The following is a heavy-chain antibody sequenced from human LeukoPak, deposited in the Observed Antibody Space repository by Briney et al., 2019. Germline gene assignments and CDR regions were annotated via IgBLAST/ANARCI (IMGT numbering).Heavy chain of an antibody. Sequence: PSETLSLTCAVYGGSFSGYYWSWIRQPPGKGLEWIGEINHSGSTNYNPSLKSRVTISVDTSKNQFPLKLSSVTAADTAVYYCASSVRGGSYSIYWGQGTLVTVSS. J-gene: IGHJ4*02. D-gene: IGHD1-26*01. CDR3: ASSVRGGSYSIY. CDR2: INHSGST. V-gene: IGHV4-34*01. CDR1: GGSFSGYY.